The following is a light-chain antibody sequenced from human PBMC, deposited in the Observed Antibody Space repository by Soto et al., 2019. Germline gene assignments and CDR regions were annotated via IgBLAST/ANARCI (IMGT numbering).Light chain of an antibody. V-gene: IGKV1-39*01. CDR2: AAS. CDR3: QQSYKILT. J-gene: IGKJ4*01. CDR1: DNIGSN. Sequence: DIQLTQSPASLSASVGDRVTITCRASDNIGSNLNWYQHQTGTAPKLLIYAASSLQGGVPSRFSGSGYGTQFTLTISGLQTEDFATYYCQQSYKILTFGGGTKVDSK.